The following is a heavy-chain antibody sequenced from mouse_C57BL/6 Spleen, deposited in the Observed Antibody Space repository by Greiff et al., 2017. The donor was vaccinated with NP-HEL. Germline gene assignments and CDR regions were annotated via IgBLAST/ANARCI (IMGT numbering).Heavy chain of an antibody. D-gene: IGHD3-3*01. J-gene: IGHJ2*01. CDR1: GYTFTSYW. V-gene: IGHV1-52*01. CDR3: AREGTGNFFDY. CDR2: INPSDSET. Sequence: QVQLQQPGAELVRPGSSVKLSCKASGYTFTSYWMPWVKQRPIQGLEWIGNINPSDSETHYNQKFKDKVTLTVDKSSSTAYMQLSSLTSEDSAVYYCAREGTGNFFDYWGQGTTLTVSS.